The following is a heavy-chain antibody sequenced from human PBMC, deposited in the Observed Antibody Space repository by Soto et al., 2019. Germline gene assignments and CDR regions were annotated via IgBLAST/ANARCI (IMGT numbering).Heavy chain of an antibody. D-gene: IGHD1-26*01. CDR3: ARDDEGGSDCDLGY. V-gene: IGHV3-30-3*01. CDR1: GFTLSSHA. CDR2: ILSDGSNK. Sequence: QVQLVESGGGVVQPGRSLRLSCAVSGFTLSSHAMHWVRQAPGKGLEWVALILSDGSNKYYADSVKGRFTTSIDNSKNTMYLQMNSLSVEDTAVYYCARDDEGGSDCDLGYWGQGALVTVSS. J-gene: IGHJ4*02.